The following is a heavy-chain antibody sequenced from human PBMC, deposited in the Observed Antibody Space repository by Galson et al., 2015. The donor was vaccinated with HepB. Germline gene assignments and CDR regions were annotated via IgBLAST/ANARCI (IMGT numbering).Heavy chain of an antibody. CDR1: GFTFSDYS. CDR3: ARDPTDYYDNNNHYRHFDY. V-gene: IGHV3-11*05. J-gene: IGHJ4*02. D-gene: IGHD3-22*01. Sequence: SLRLSCAASGFTFSDYSMTWLRQAPGKGLEWLSHISNGRTFTLYAESVKGRFTISRDDAKNSLYLQMNSLRAEDTAVYYCARDPTDYYDNNNHYRHFDYWGQGILVTVSS. CDR2: ISNGRTFT.